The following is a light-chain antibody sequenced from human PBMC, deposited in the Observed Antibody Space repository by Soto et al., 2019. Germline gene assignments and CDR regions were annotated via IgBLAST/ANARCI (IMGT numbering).Light chain of an antibody. J-gene: IGKJ1*01. Sequence: DIQMTQSPSSLSASVGDRVTITCRASQNINRYLNWYQEKPGKAPKLLIYAASSLQSGVPSRFSGSGSGTDFTLTISSLQPEDSATYYCQQGNSAPRTFCQGTKVAVK. V-gene: IGKV1-39*01. CDR1: QNINRY. CDR3: QQGNSAPRT. CDR2: AAS.